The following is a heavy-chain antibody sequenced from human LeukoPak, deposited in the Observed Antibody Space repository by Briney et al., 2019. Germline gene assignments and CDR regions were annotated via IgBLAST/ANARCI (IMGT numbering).Heavy chain of an antibody. V-gene: IGHV4-59*12. D-gene: IGHD4-17*01. Sequence: SETLSLTCTVSGGSINNYYWNWIRQPPGKGLEWIGYIYYSGSASYNPSLKSRVTISVDTSKNQFSLKLSSVTAADTAVYYCARAATVTTSAEGYWGQGTLVTVSS. CDR1: GGSINNYY. CDR2: IYYSGSA. J-gene: IGHJ4*02. CDR3: ARAATVTTSAEGY.